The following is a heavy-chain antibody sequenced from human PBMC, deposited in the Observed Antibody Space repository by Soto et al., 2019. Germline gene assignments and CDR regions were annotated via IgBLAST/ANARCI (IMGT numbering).Heavy chain of an antibody. CDR1: GFIFSDYY. Sequence: PGGSLRLSCAPSGFIFSDYYMTWIRQAPGKGLEWVSYISSSGTVTSYADSVKGRFTISRDNVKNSLYLQMNSLRAEDSALYYCARAGGSGWSLDYWGQGALVTVSS. V-gene: IGHV3-11*01. CDR3: ARAGGSGWSLDY. D-gene: IGHD6-19*01. CDR2: ISSSGTVT. J-gene: IGHJ4*02.